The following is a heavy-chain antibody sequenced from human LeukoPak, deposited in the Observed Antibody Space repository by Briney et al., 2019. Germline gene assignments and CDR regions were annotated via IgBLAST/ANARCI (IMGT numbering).Heavy chain of an antibody. CDR3: AKLDTAMVSWGTFDY. Sequence: GGSLRLSCAASGFTFSSYGMHWVRQAPGKGLEWVAFIRYDGSNKYYADSVKGRFTISRDNSKNTLYLQMNSLRAEDTAVYYCAKLDTAMVSWGTFDYWGQGTLVTVSS. V-gene: IGHV3-30*02. CDR2: IRYDGSNK. D-gene: IGHD5-18*01. J-gene: IGHJ4*02. CDR1: GFTFSSYG.